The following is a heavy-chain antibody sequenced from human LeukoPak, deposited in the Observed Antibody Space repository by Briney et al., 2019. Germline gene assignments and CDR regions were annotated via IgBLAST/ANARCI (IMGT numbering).Heavy chain of an antibody. Sequence: PGGSLRLSCAASGLTFSSYGMHWVRQAPGKGLEWVAVISYDGSNKYYVDSVKGRFTISRDNSKNTLYLQMNSLRAEDTAVYYCAKVLSGSYPDGYWGQGTLVTVSS. D-gene: IGHD1-26*01. CDR3: AKVLSGSYPDGY. CDR2: ISYDGSNK. J-gene: IGHJ4*02. CDR1: GLTFSSYG. V-gene: IGHV3-30*18.